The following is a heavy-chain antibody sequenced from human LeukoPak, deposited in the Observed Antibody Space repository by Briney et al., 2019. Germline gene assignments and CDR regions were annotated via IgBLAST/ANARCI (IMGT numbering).Heavy chain of an antibody. D-gene: IGHD1-1*01. CDR3: AREGGGGTTGTMTYDI. CDR1: GYTFTSYD. V-gene: IGHV1-8*01. CDR2: MNPNSGNT. Sequence: ASVKVSCKASGYTFTSYDINWVRQATGQGLEWMGWMNPNSGNTGSAQKFQGRVTMTRNTSINTAYMELSSLRSEDTAVYYCAREGGGGTTGTMTYDIWGQGTMVTVSS. J-gene: IGHJ3*02.